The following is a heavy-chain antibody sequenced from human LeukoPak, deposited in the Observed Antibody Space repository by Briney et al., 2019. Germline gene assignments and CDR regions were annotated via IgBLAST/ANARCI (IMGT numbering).Heavy chain of an antibody. CDR1: GFTFSSYE. CDR2: ISSSGSTI. D-gene: IGHD1-26*01. CDR3: ARDMIVGATTLDAFDI. Sequence: PGGSLRLSCAASGFTFSSYEMNWVRQAPGKGLEWVSYISSSGSTIYYADSAKGRFTISRDNAKNSLYLQMNSLRAEDTAVYYCARDMIVGATTLDAFDIWGQGTMVTVSS. V-gene: IGHV3-48*03. J-gene: IGHJ3*02.